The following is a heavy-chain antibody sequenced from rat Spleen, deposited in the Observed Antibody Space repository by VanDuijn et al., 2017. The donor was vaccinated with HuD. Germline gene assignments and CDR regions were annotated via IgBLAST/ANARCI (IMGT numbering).Heavy chain of an antibody. CDR2: ISPDGGNT. CDR3: TRHDYPGVITNWFAY. CDR1: GFTFSDYC. J-gene: IGHJ3*01. Sequence: EVQLVESGVGLVQPGRSMKLSCAASGFTFSDYCMTWVRQATTKSLDWVASISPDGGNTYYQGSVKGRFTISRDNAKSTLYLQMDSLRSEDKATYYCTRHDYPGVITNWFAYWGQGTLVTVSS. V-gene: IGHV5-25*01. D-gene: IGHD1-4*01.